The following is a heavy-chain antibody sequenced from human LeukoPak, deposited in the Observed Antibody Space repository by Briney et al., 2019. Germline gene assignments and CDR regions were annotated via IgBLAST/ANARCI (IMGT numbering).Heavy chain of an antibody. CDR3: ARGGAARPDI. CDR2: ISSDSSTI. V-gene: IGHV3-48*01. D-gene: IGHD6-6*01. CDR1: GFTFSSYS. J-gene: IGHJ3*02. Sequence: GGSLRLSCAASGFTFSSYSMNWVRQAPGKGLKWISYISSDSSTIYYADSVKGRFTISRDNAKNSLYLQMNSLRAEDTAVYYCARGGAARPDIWGQGTMVIVSS.